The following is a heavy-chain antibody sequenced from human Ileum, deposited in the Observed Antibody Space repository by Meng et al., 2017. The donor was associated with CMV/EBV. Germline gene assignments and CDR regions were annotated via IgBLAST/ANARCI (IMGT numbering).Heavy chain of an antibody. J-gene: IGHJ4*02. CDR3: ARDHASSSQLLDY. CDR1: GNTFSSSS. V-gene: IGHV1-18*04. Sequence: SEDGVKNMGASGKVSCKASGNTFSSSSFSGVRQAPGQGLEWMGWISAYNGDIKYAQKFRDRVTMTTDTSTSTAYMDLRGLRSDDTAVYYCARDHASSSQLLDYWGQGTLVTVSS. CDR2: ISAYNGDI. D-gene: IGHD6-6*01.